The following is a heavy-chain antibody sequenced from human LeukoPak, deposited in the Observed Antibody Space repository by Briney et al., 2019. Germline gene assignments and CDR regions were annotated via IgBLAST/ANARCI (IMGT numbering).Heavy chain of an antibody. CDR2: ISYDGSNK. CDR3: AKGSIVATVNDAFDI. CDR1: GFTFSSYG. D-gene: IGHD5-12*01. V-gene: IGHV3-30*18. J-gene: IGHJ3*02. Sequence: GGFLRLSCAASGFTFSSYGMHWVRQAPGKGLEWVAVISYDGSNKYYADSVKGRFTISRDNSKNTLYLQMNSLRAEDAAVYYCAKGSIVATVNDAFDIWGQGTMVTVSS.